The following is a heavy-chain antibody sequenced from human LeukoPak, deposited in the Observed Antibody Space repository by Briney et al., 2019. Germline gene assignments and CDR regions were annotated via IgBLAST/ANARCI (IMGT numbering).Heavy chain of an antibody. CDR2: ISYDGSNK. CDR3: AKDQKIVVVISIFDY. D-gene: IGHD3-22*01. J-gene: IGHJ4*02. Sequence: GGSLRLSCAASGFTFSSYGMHWVRQAPGKGLEWVAVISYDGSNKYYADSVKGRSTISRDNSKNTLYLQMNSLRAEDTAVYYCAKDQKIVVVISIFDYWGQGTLVTVSS. CDR1: GFTFSSYG. V-gene: IGHV3-30*18.